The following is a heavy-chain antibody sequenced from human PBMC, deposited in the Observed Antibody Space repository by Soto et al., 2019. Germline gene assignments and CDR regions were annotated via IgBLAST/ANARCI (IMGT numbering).Heavy chain of an antibody. Sequence: ASVKVSCKASGYTFTSYAMHWVRQAPGQRLEWMGWINAGNGNTKYSQKFQGRVTITRDTSASTAYMELSSLRSEDTAVYYCARGPYCSSTSCSLYYYYGMDVWGQGTTVTVSS. J-gene: IGHJ6*02. D-gene: IGHD2-2*01. V-gene: IGHV1-3*01. CDR2: INAGNGNT. CDR3: ARGPYCSSTSCSLYYYYGMDV. CDR1: GYTFTSYA.